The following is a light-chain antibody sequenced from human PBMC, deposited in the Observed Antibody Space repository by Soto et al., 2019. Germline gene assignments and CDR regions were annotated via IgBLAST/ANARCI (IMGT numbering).Light chain of an antibody. Sequence: QSALTQPPSVSGSPGQSVAISCTGTSSDVGSYNRVSWYQQPPGTAPKLMIYDVSNRPSGAPDRFSGSKSGNTASLTISGLQAEDEADYYCSSFTTSSTYVFGTGTKVT. J-gene: IGLJ1*01. V-gene: IGLV2-18*02. CDR3: SSFTTSSTYV. CDR2: DVS. CDR1: SSDVGSYNR.